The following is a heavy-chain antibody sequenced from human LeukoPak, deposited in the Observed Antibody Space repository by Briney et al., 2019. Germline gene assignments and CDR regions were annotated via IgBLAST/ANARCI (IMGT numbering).Heavy chain of an antibody. J-gene: IGHJ3*02. CDR3: ARHQGVGVLWFGVPRAFDI. D-gene: IGHD3-10*01. V-gene: IGHV4-59*08. Sequence: PSETLSLTCTVSGGSLSSDFGSWSRQPPGKGLEWIGYIDYSGSTNYYPSLKSRVTISVDPSKIQFSLKLSSVTAADTAVYYCARHQGVGVLWFGVPRAFDIWGQGTMVTVSS. CDR2: IDYSGST. CDR1: GGSLSSDF.